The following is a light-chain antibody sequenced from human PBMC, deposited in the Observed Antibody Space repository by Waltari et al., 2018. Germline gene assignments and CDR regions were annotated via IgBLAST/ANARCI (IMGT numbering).Light chain of an antibody. Sequence: EIVMTPSPATLSVSPGEGVTLSCRASQSVSGNLAWYQQRPGQAPRLLIYGASTRATGIPARFSGSGSGTEFTLTISSLQSEDFAVYYCHQYDHWPTFTFGQGTKLEI. CDR1: QSVSGN. CDR2: GAS. V-gene: IGKV3-15*01. CDR3: HQYDHWPTFT. J-gene: IGKJ2*01.